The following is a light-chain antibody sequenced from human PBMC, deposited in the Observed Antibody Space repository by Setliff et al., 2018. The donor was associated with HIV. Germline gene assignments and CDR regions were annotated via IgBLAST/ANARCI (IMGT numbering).Light chain of an antibody. J-gene: IGLJ2*01. CDR1: SSNVGTYNL. CDR2: EVS. Sequence: QSALAQPASVSGSPGQSITISCTGSSSNVGTYNLVSWYQHHPVKAPKLVIYEVSKRPSGVSDRFSGSKSGNTASLTISGLQAEDEAYYYCCSYAGSSTPVIFGGGTKVTV. V-gene: IGLV2-23*02. CDR3: CSYAGSSTPVI.